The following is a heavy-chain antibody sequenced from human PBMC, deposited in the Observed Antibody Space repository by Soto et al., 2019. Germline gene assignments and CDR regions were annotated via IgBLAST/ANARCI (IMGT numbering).Heavy chain of an antibody. V-gene: IGHV1-24*01. J-gene: IGHJ6*02. CDR3: AAKNPQDSKGLYYYYYGMNI. CDR2: FDPEDGET. D-gene: IGHD2-15*01. Sequence: ASVKVSCKVSGYTLTELSMHWVRQAPGKGLEWMGGFDPEDGETIYAQKFQGRVTMTEDTSTDTAYMEQSSLRSEDTAVYYWAAKNPQDSKGLYYYYYGMNIWGQGTTVTVSS. CDR1: GYTLTELS.